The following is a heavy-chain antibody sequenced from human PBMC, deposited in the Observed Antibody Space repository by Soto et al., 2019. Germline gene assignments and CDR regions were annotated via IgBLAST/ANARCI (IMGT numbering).Heavy chain of an antibody. Sequence: ASVKVSCKASGYTFTGYYMHWVRQVPGQGLEWMGWINPNSGGTNYAQKFQGWVTMTRDTSISTAYMELSRLRSDDTAVYYCARESYTVPAAKNWFDPWGQGTLVTVSS. D-gene: IGHD2-2*01. J-gene: IGHJ5*02. CDR3: ARESYTVPAAKNWFDP. V-gene: IGHV1-2*04. CDR1: GYTFTGYY. CDR2: INPNSGGT.